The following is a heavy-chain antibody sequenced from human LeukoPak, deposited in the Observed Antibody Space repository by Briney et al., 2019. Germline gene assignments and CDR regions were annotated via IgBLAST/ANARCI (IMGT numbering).Heavy chain of an antibody. CDR3: ATEEGHY. CDR2: ISSSSSYI. V-gene: IGHV3-21*01. J-gene: IGHJ4*02. CDR1: GFTFSSYR. Sequence: GGSLRLSCAASGFTFSSYRMNWVRQAPGKGLEWVSSISSSSSYIYYADSVKGRFTISRDNAKSSLYLQMNSLRAEDTTVYYCATEEGHYWGQGTLVTVSS.